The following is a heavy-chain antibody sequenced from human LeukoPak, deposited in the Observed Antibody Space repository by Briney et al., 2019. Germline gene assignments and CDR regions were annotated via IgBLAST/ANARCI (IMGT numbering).Heavy chain of an antibody. CDR1: GFIVINYA. CDR2: IRESSGDT. V-gene: IGHV3-23*01. Sequence: GGPLRLSCAASGFIVINYAMNWVRQAPGKGLEWVSTIRESSGDTYYEDSVKGRFTIYRDISKNTVYLQMDNLRVEDTAVYFCAKRPISGDDKSFDYWGQGLRVTVSS. J-gene: IGHJ4*02. D-gene: IGHD2-21*01. CDR3: AKRPISGDDKSFDY.